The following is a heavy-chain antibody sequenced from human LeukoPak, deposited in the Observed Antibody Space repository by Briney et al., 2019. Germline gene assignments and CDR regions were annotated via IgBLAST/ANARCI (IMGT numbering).Heavy chain of an antibody. CDR1: GFTFSTYG. CDR2: IRYDGGIK. J-gene: IGHJ4*02. CDR3: AREVGAAGFLDLYYFDY. Sequence: GGSLRLSCAASGFTFSTYGMHWVRQAPGKGLEWVAFIRYDGGIKHYTDAVKGRFTISRDNSKNTLYLQINSLRTEDTAVYYCAREVGAAGFLDLYYFDYWGQGTLVTVSS. V-gene: IGHV3-30*02. D-gene: IGHD6-13*01.